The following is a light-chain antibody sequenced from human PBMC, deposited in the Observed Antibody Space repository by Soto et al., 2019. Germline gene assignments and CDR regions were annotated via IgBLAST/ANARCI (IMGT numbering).Light chain of an antibody. CDR1: QSISSY. CDR3: KQTYSTPRT. J-gene: IGKJ2*01. CDR2: AAS. V-gene: IGKV1-39*01. Sequence: DIQMTQSPSSLSTSVGDRVTITCRASQSISSYLNWYQQKPGKAPKLLIYAASVLQSGVPSRFSGSGSGTDFTLTISSLQPKDFATYYCKQTYSTPRTFGQGTKVDIK.